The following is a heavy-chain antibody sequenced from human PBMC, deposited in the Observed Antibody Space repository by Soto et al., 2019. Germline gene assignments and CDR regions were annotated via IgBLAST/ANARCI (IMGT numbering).Heavy chain of an antibody. CDR3: ARAGVDSYGYYYYYGMDV. J-gene: IGHJ6*02. Sequence: PSETLSLTCTVSGGSISSSSYYWGWIRQPPGKGLEWIGSIYYSGSTYYNPSLKSRVTISVDTSKNQFSLKLSSVTAADTAVYYCARAGVDSYGYYYYYGMDVWGQGTTVTVSS. D-gene: IGHD5-18*01. V-gene: IGHV4-39*01. CDR1: GGSISSSSYY. CDR2: IYYSGST.